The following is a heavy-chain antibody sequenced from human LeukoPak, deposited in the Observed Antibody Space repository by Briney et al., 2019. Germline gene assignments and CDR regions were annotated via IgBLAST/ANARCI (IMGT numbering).Heavy chain of an antibody. Sequence: GRSLRLSCAASGFXFSSYGMHWVRQAPGKGLEWVAVIWYDGSNKYYADSVKGRFTISRDNSKNTLYLQMNSLRAEDTAVYYCAREGGDSSGYFTYYFDYWGQGTLVTVSS. CDR1: GFXFSSYG. J-gene: IGHJ4*02. D-gene: IGHD3-22*01. CDR3: AREGGDSSGYFTYYFDY. V-gene: IGHV3-33*01. CDR2: IWYDGSNK.